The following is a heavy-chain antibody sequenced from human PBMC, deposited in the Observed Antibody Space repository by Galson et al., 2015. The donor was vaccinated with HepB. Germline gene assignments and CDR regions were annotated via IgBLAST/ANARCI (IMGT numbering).Heavy chain of an antibody. D-gene: IGHD3-3*01. V-gene: IGHV3-30*18. CDR1: GFTLSSYG. Sequence: SLRLSCAASGFTLSSYGMHWVRQAPGKGLEGVAVISYDGSNKYYADSVKGRFTISRDNSKNTLYLQMNSLRAEDTSVYYCAKDQDSGSYYDFWSGSYKGYYGMDVWGQATTVTVSS. CDR3: AKDQDSGSYYDFWSGSYKGYYGMDV. J-gene: IGHJ6*02. CDR2: ISYDGSNK.